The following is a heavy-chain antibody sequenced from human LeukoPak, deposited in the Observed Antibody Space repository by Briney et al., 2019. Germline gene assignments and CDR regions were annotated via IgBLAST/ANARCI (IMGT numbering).Heavy chain of an antibody. J-gene: IGHJ4*02. V-gene: IGHV4-31*03. Sequence: SQTLSLTCTVSGGSISSGGYYWSWIRQHPGKGLEWIGYIYYSGSTYYNPSLKSRVTISVDTSKNQFSLKLSSVTAADTAVYYCARGRDGYNYVLHYFDYWGQGTLVTVSP. CDR2: IYYSGST. D-gene: IGHD5-24*01. CDR1: GGSISSGGYY. CDR3: ARGRDGYNYVLHYFDY.